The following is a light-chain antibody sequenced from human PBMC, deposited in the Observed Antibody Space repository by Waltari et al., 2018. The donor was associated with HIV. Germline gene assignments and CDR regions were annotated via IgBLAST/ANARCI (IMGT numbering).Light chain of an antibody. CDR3: ETWDSNTHKVV. V-gene: IGLV4-60*03. CDR1: SGNRSYL. CDR2: LEGSGSY. Sequence: QPVLTQSSSASASLGSSVKLTCTLSSGNRSYLIAWHQQQPGKAPRYLMKLEGSGSYNKGSGIPDRFSGSSSGADRYLTISNLQSEDEADYYCETWDSNTHKVVFGGGTKLTVL. J-gene: IGLJ2*01.